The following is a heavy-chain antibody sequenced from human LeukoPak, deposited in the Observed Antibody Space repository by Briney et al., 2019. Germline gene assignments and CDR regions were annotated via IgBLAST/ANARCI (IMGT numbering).Heavy chain of an antibody. J-gene: IGHJ4*02. CDR1: GYSISSGYY. Sequence: SETLSLTCTVSGYSISSGYYWGWIRPPAGKGLEWIGRIYTSGSTNYNPSLKSRVTMSVDTSKNQFSLKLSSVTAADTAVYYCARDSLRGIEDWGQGTLVTVSS. V-gene: IGHV4-4*07. CDR2: IYTSGST. CDR3: ARDSLRGIED. D-gene: IGHD3-16*01.